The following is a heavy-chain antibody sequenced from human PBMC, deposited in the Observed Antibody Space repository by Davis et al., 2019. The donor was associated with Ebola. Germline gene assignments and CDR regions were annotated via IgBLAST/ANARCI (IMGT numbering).Heavy chain of an antibody. CDR2: ISWNSGSI. Sequence: SLSLSCAVSGFTSDDYAMHWVRQAPGKGLEWVSGISWNSGSIGYADSVKGRFTISRDNAKNSLYLQMNSLRAEDTAVYYCASLIEVDTAMVAFDYWGQGALVTVSS. D-gene: IGHD5-18*01. J-gene: IGHJ4*02. CDR1: GFTSDDYA. CDR3: ASLIEVDTAMVAFDY. V-gene: IGHV3-9*02.